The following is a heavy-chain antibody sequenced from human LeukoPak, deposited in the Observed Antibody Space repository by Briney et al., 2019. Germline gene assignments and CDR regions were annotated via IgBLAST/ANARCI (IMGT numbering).Heavy chain of an antibody. Sequence: GGSLRLSCAASGFTFSNAWMSWVRQAYGKGLEWVGRIKTKRESDATAYAASVKGRFTLSRDDSKNTAYLQMNSLRTEDTAVYYCTRRDCTTFQCFSFDYWGQGILVTVSS. CDR3: TRRDCTTFQCFSFDY. D-gene: IGHD2/OR15-2a*01. CDR1: GFTFSNAW. CDR2: IKTKRESDAT. J-gene: IGHJ4*02. V-gene: IGHV3-73*01.